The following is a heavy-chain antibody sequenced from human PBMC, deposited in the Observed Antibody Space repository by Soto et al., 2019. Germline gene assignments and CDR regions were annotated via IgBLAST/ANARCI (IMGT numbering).Heavy chain of an antibody. V-gene: IGHV1-2*04. J-gene: IGHJ3*02. CDR2: INPNSGGT. CDR3: ARERVGCSGGSCYWDAFDI. CDR1: GYTLSGYY. Sequence: ASVKVSCEDYGYTLSGYYIHSLRHANGQRQEWMGWINPNSGGTNYAQKFQGWVTMTRDTSISTAYMELSRLRSDDTAVYYCARERVGCSGGSCYWDAFDIWGQGTMVTVSS. D-gene: IGHD2-15*01.